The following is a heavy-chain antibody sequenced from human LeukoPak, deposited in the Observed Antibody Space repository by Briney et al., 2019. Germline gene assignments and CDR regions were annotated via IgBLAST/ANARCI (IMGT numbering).Heavy chain of an antibody. J-gene: IGHJ4*02. D-gene: IGHD6-19*01. Sequence: GGSLRLSCAASGFTLSSYWMSWVRQALGKGLEWVANIKRDGSEKYYVDSVKGRFTISRDNAKNSLYLQMNSLRVEDTAVYYCVRDDGAVKPYWGQGTLVTVSS. CDR3: VRDDGAVKPY. CDR1: GFTLSSYW. V-gene: IGHV3-7*01. CDR2: IKRDGSEK.